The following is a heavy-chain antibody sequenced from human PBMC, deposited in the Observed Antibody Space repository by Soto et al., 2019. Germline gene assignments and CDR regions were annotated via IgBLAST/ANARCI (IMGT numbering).Heavy chain of an antibody. Sequence: GXSLRLSCAASGFTLSNAWMSWFRQAPGKGLEWVGRIKSKTDGGTTDYAAPVKGRFTISRDDSKNTLYLQMNSLKTEDTAVYYCTTALLSAEYFQHWGQGTLVTVSS. D-gene: IGHD3-3*02. J-gene: IGHJ1*01. CDR1: GFTLSNAW. CDR2: IKSKTDGGTT. V-gene: IGHV3-15*01. CDR3: TTALLSAEYFQH.